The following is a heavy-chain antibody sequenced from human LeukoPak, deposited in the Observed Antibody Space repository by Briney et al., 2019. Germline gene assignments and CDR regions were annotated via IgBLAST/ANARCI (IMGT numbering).Heavy chain of an antibody. CDR1: GGSFSGYY. CDR2: INHSGNT. J-gene: IGHJ5*02. V-gene: IGHV4-34*01. CDR3: ARGQRSGVTIFGVVIVFWFDP. Sequence: SETLSLTCAVYGGSFSGYYWSWIRQPPGKGLEWIGEINHSGNTNYNPSLKSRVTISVDTSKNQFSLKLSSVTAADTAVYYCARGQRSGVTIFGVVIVFWFDPWGQGTLVTVSS. D-gene: IGHD3-3*01.